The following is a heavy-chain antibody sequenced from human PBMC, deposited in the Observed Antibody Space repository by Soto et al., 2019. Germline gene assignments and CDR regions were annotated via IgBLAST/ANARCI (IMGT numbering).Heavy chain of an antibody. V-gene: IGHV3-30*18. D-gene: IGHD4-17*01. Sequence: QVQLVESGGGVVQPGRSLRLSCAASGFTFSSYGLHWVRQAPGKGLEWVAVISYDGNNKYYADSVRGRFTISRDNFKSTLYLQMSSLRAEDTAVYFCVKDLLHNTVTKCGSWGQGTLVTVSS. J-gene: IGHJ5*02. CDR1: GFTFSSYG. CDR3: VKDLLHNTVTKCGS. CDR2: ISYDGNNK.